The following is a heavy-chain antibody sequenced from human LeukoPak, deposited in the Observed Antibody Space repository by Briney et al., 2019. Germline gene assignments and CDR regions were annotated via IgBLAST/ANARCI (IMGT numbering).Heavy chain of an antibody. CDR1: GNSISSGDYY. CDR3: ARASYSYDINGWVPFDY. V-gene: IGHV4-61*02. CDR2: IYTSGGT. J-gene: IGHJ4*02. Sequence: KPSQTLSLTCTVSGNSISSGDYYWSWIRQPAGKGLEWIGRIYTSGGTNYNPSLKSRVTISGDTSKNQFSLRLSSVTAADTAVYYCARASYSYDINGWVPFDYWGQGTLVTVSS. D-gene: IGHD3-22*01.